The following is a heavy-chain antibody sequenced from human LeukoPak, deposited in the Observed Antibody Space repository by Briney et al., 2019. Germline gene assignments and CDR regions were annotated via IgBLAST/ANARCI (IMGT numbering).Heavy chain of an antibody. J-gene: IGHJ4*02. CDR3: AKYSSGWYRGDYFDY. CDR1: GFTFSSYA. D-gene: IGHD6-19*01. Sequence: TGGSLRLSCAASGFTFSSYAMSWVRQAPGKGLEWVSAISGSGGSTYYADSVKGRFTISRDNSKNTLYLQMNSLRAEDTAAYYCAKYSSGWYRGDYFDYWGQGTLVTVSS. CDR2: ISGSGGST. V-gene: IGHV3-23*01.